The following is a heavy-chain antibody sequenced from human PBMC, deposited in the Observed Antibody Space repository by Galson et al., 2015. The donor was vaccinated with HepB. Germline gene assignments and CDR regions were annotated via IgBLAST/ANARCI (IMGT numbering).Heavy chain of an antibody. CDR1: GYTFTIYG. CDR3: ARKGYFSDF. Sequence: QSGAEVKKPGASVKISCKTSGYTFTIYGITWVRQAPGQGLEWMGWISPHNGNTTYEQKIQGRITMTTDTSTRTAYMELRRLRSDDTAVYYCARKGYFSDFWGQGTLVTVTS. V-gene: IGHV1-18*01. CDR2: ISPHNGNT. J-gene: IGHJ4*02.